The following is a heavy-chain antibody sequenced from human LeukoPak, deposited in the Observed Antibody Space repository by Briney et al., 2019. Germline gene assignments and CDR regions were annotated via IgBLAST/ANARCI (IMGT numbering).Heavy chain of an antibody. V-gene: IGHV4-31*03. CDR1: GGSISSGGYY. J-gene: IGHJ4*02. CDR3: ARVNSSGYYGTGLDY. CDR2: IYYSGSS. D-gene: IGHD3-22*01. Sequence: SETLSLTCTVSGGSISSGGYYWSWIRQHPGKGLEWIGYIYYSGSSYYNPSLKSRVTISVDTSKNQFSLKLSSVTAADTAVYYCARVNSSGYYGTGLDYWGQGTLVTVSS.